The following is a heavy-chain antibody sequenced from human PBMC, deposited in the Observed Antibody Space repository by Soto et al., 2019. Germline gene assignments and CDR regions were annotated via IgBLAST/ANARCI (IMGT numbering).Heavy chain of an antibody. D-gene: IGHD3-10*01. Sequence: ASVKVSCKASGYTFTSYDINWVRQATGQGLEWMGWMNPNSGNTGYAQKFQGRVTMTRNTSISTAYMELSSMRSEDTAVYYCAIQGLFMGRRVITKSNWFDPWGQGTLVTVSS. V-gene: IGHV1-8*01. CDR3: AIQGLFMGRRVITKSNWFDP. J-gene: IGHJ5*02. CDR2: MNPNSGNT. CDR1: GYTFTSYD.